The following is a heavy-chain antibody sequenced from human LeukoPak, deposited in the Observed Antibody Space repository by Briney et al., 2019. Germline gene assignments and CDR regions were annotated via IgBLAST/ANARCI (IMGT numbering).Heavy chain of an antibody. J-gene: IGHJ4*02. CDR1: GFTFSNYW. D-gene: IGHD5-12*01. CDR3: VRDGGVSGYDLLDY. Sequence: PGGSLRPSCAASGFTFSNYWMSWVRQAPGKGLEWVAHINQDGSEEHYMDSVKARFIISRDNAKNSLSLQMDSLRAEDTAVYYCVRDGGVSGYDLLDYWGQGTLVTVSS. CDR2: INQDGSEE. V-gene: IGHV3-7*01.